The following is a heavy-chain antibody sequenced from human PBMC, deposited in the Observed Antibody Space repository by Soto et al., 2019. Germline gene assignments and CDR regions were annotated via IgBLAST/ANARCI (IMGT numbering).Heavy chain of an antibody. CDR1: GFTVSSNY. J-gene: IGHJ6*02. V-gene: IGHV3-53*01. Sequence: GGSLRLSCAASGFTVSSNYMSWVRQAPGKGLEWVSVIYSGGSTYYADSVKGRFTISRDNSKNTLYLQMNSLRAEDTAVYYCARGRGNYYGMDVWRQGTTVTVSS. CDR3: ARGRGNYYGMDV. CDR2: IYSGGST.